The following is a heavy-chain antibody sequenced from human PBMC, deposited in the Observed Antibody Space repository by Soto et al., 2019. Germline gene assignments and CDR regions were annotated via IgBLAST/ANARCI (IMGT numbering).Heavy chain of an antibody. D-gene: IGHD3-10*01. Sequence: QLEQSGAEVRKPGSSVKVSCKPSGGSLTSYPMAWVRQAPGQGFEWMGGIIPINGTTEYAQKFQGRVTITADESTNRATLELTGLTSEDTAVYYCARGSGLVSWGQGNLVNVSS. CDR2: IIPINGTT. V-gene: IGHV1-69*01. CDR3: ARGSGLVS. CDR1: GGSLTSYP. J-gene: IGHJ4*02.